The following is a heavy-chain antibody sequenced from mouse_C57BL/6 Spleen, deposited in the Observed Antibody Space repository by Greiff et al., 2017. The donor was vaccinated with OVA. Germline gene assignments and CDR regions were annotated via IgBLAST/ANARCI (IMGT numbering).Heavy chain of an antibody. CDR3: ARDRFITTVVYFDY. V-gene: IGHV5-4*01. D-gene: IGHD1-1*01. J-gene: IGHJ2*01. CDR1: GFTFSSYA. Sequence: DVKLVESGGGLVKPGGSLKLSCAASGFTFSSYAMSWVRQTPEKRLEWVATISDGGSYTYYPDNVKGRFTISRDNAKNNLYLQMSHLKSEDTAMYYCARDRFITTVVYFDYWGQGTTLTVSS. CDR2: ISDGGSYT.